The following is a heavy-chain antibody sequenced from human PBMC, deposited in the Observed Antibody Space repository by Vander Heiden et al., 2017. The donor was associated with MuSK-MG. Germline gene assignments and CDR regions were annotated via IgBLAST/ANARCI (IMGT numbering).Heavy chain of an antibody. CDR3: AYYDRGSAAFDI. CDR2: IYYSGST. D-gene: IGHD3-22*01. J-gene: IGHJ3*02. V-gene: IGHV4-39*01. Sequence: QLQLQESGPGLVKPSETLSLTCTVSGGSISSSSYYWGWIRQPPGKGLEWIGSIYYSGSTYYNPSLKSRVTISVDTSKNQFSLKLSSVTAADTAVYYCAYYDRGSAAFDIWGQGTMVTVSS. CDR1: GGSISSSSYY.